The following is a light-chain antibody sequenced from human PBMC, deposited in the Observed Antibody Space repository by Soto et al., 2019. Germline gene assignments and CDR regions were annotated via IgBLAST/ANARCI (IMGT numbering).Light chain of an antibody. CDR2: AAS. CDR1: QSISNY. CDR3: QQSYSTPFT. Sequence: DIQMTQSPSSLSASAGDRVTITCRAGQSISNYLNWYQQKPGKAPKILIYAASSLQSGVPSRFSGSGSGTDFTLSISSLQPEDFASYYCQQSYSTPFTFGPGTKVDIK. V-gene: IGKV1-39*01. J-gene: IGKJ3*01.